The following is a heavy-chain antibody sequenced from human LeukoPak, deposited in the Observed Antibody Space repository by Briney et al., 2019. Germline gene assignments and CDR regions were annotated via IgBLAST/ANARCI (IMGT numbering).Heavy chain of an antibody. V-gene: IGHV1-2*02. J-gene: IGHJ4*02. Sequence: GASVKVSCKASGYTFTGYYMHWVRQAPGQGLEWMGWINPNSGGTNYAQKFQGRVTMTRDTSISTAYMELSRLRSDDTAVYYCARATYGDYGCFDYWGQGTLVTVSS. CDR1: GYTFTGYY. CDR3: ARATYGDYGCFDY. D-gene: IGHD4-17*01. CDR2: INPNSGGT.